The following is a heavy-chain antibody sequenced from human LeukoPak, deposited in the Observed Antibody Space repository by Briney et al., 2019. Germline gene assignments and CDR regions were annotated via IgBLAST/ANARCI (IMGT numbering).Heavy chain of an antibody. CDR2: LRYDGRNQ. D-gene: IGHD6-19*01. CDR1: GFTFNSYG. Sequence: GGSLRLSCVASGFTFNSYGMNWVRQAPGKGLEWVSFLRYDGRNQHYADSVGGRFTIYRDIPNNTLYLQMNSLRTEDTAVYYCAKDPVAGAPAYYFDNWGQGTLVTVSS. CDR3: AKDPVAGAPAYYFDN. J-gene: IGHJ4*02. V-gene: IGHV3-30*02.